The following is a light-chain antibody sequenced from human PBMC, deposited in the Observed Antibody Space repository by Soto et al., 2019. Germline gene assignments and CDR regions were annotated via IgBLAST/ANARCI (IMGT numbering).Light chain of an antibody. CDR2: GAS. J-gene: IGKJ5*01. CDR1: QSVSSK. V-gene: IGKV3D-15*01. Sequence: EIVMTQSPATLSVYPGERATLSCRASQSVSSKLAWYQQKPGQAPRLLIHGASTRATGIPARFTGSGSGTEFTLTISSLQSEDFAVYYCQQYNNWPPITFGQGTRLEIK. CDR3: QQYNNWPPIT.